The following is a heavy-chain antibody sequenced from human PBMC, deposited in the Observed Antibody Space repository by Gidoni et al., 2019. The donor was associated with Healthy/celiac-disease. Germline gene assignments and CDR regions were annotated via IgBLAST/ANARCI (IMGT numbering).Heavy chain of an antibody. CDR1: GFTFSSYA. CDR2: ISYDGSNK. V-gene: IGHV3-30-3*01. Sequence: QVQLVESGGGVVQPGRSLRRSCAASGFTFSSYAMHWVRQAPGKGLEWVAVISYDGSNKYYADSVKGRFTISRDNSKNTLYLQMNSLRAEDTAVYYCARGGIAAAEGDYWGQGTLVTVSS. CDR3: ARGGIAAAEGDY. D-gene: IGHD6-13*01. J-gene: IGHJ4*02.